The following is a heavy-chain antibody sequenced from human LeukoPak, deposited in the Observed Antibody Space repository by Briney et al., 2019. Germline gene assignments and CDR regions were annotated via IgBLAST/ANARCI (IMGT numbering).Heavy chain of an antibody. CDR3: TRDMSPAHF. J-gene: IGHJ4*02. Sequence: GGSLTLSCAASGFTFSSYWMHWVRQAPGKGLVWVSRINGDGRSTSYADSVKGRFTISRDNAKNTLYLQMNSLRADDTAVYYCTRDMSPAHFWGQGTLVTVSS. CDR1: GFTFSSYW. D-gene: IGHD3-10*02. CDR2: INGDGRST. V-gene: IGHV3-74*01.